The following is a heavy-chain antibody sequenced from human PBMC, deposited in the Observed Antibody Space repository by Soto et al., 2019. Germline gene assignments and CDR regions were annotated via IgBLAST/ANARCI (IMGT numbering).Heavy chain of an antibody. J-gene: IGHJ6*02. Sequence: ASVKVSCKASGYTFTSYGISWVRQAPGQGLEWMGWISAYNGNTNYAQKLQGRVTMTTDTSTSTAYMELRSLRSDDTAVYYCARDLTRRYYDSSGYYYEPRDYYYYYYGMDVWGQGTTVTVSS. CDR2: ISAYNGNT. V-gene: IGHV1-18*01. CDR1: GYTFTSYG. D-gene: IGHD3-22*01. CDR3: ARDLTRRYYDSSGYYYEPRDYYYYYYGMDV.